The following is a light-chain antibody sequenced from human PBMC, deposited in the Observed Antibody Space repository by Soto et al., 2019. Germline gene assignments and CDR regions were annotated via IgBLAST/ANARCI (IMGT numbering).Light chain of an antibody. V-gene: IGKV3D-7*01. CDR3: HQDYKFPWT. CDR2: GAS. CDR1: QSVGSY. Sequence: DIVMTQSPATLSLSPGEGATLSCRASQSVGSYLSWYQQKPGQAPRLLIYGASTRATGIPPRFSGSGSGTDFTLTISSLQPEDFAVYYCHQDYKFPWTFGQGTKVEIK. J-gene: IGKJ1*01.